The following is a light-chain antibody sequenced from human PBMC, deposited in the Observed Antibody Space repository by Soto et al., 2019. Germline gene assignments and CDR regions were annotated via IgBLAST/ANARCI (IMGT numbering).Light chain of an antibody. CDR3: GTWDSSLSAEV. V-gene: IGLV1-51*01. CDR1: SSNIGNNY. Sequence: QSVLTQPPSVSAAPGQKVTISCSGSSSNIGNNYVSWYQQLPGTAPKLLIYENNKRPSGIPDRFSGSKSGPSATLGITGLQTGDEADYYCGTWDSSLSAEVFGGGTKLTVL. J-gene: IGLJ2*01. CDR2: ENN.